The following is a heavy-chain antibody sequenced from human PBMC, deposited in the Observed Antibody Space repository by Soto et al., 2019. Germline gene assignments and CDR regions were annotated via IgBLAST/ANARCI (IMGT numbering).Heavy chain of an antibody. D-gene: IGHD6-13*01. V-gene: IGHV4-31*03. CDR1: GGSISSGGYY. CDR3: ASAVSSWSRTYYYYGMDV. Sequence: SETLSLTCTVSGGSISSGGYYWSWIRQHPGEGLEWIGYIYYSGSTYYNPSLKSRVTISVDTSKNQFSLKLSSVTAADTAVYYCASAVSSWSRTYYYYGMDVWGQGTTVTVSS. CDR2: IYYSGST. J-gene: IGHJ6*02.